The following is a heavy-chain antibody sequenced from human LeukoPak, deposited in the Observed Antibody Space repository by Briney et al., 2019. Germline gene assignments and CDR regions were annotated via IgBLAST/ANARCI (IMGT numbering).Heavy chain of an antibody. CDR2: IIPIFGTA. J-gene: IGHJ4*02. Sequence: ASVKVSCKASGGTFSSYAISWVRQAPGQGLEWMGGIIPIFGTANYAQKFQGRVTITTDESTSTAYMELSSLRSEDTAVYYCAREVPYCSSTSCYGYWGQGTLVTVSS. V-gene: IGHV1-69*05. CDR1: GGTFSSYA. CDR3: AREVPYCSSTSCYGY. D-gene: IGHD2-2*01.